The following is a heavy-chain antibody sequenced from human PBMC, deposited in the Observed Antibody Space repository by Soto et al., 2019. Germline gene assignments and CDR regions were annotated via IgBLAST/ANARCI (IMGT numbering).Heavy chain of an antibody. D-gene: IGHD1-1*01. J-gene: IGHJ3*02. CDR1: GYTFTSYG. CDR3: AIRWTTDAFDI. V-gene: IGHV1-18*01. Sequence: ASVKVSCKASGYTFTSYGISWVRQAPGKGREWMGGIDAEDGKTIYAQKFQGRVTMTEDTSTDTAYMELRSLRSDDTAVYYCAIRWTTDAFDIWGQGTMVTVSS. CDR2: IDAEDGKT.